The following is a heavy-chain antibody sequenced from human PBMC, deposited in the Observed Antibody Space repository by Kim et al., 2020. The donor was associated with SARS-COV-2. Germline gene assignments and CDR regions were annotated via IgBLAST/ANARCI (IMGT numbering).Heavy chain of an antibody. D-gene: IGHD4-17*01. V-gene: IGHV5-51*01. Sequence: SYSPSFQAQVTISAAKSISTAYLQWSSLKASDTAMYFCARGRAVTKDFDYWGQGTLVTVSS. J-gene: IGHJ4*02. CDR3: ARGRAVTKDFDY.